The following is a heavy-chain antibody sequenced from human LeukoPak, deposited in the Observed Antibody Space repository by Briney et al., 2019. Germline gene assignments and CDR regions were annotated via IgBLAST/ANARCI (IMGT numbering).Heavy chain of an antibody. V-gene: IGHV3-23*01. D-gene: IGHD2-2*01. CDR1: GFPFSSYA. CDR3: SKPSSTSGHYYYYMDV. J-gene: IGHJ6*03. Sequence: GGSLTLSCAASGFPFSSYAMSWVRQPPGKGLEWVSAISGSGGSTYYADSVKGRVTISRDNSKNTLYLQMNSLRAEDTAVYYCSKPSSTSGHYYYYMDVWGKGTTVTV. CDR2: ISGSGGST.